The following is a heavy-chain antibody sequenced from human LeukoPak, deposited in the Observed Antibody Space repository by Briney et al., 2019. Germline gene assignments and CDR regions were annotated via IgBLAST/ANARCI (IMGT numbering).Heavy chain of an antibody. CDR1: GFTFSSYG. Sequence: GGSLRLSCAASGFTFSSYGMHWVRQAPGKGLEWVAVISYDGSNKYYADSVKGRFTISRDNSKNTLYPQMNSLRAEDTAVYYCAVRGYSYGYLVNWGQGTLVTVSS. CDR2: ISYDGSNK. V-gene: IGHV3-30*03. D-gene: IGHD5-18*01. J-gene: IGHJ4*02. CDR3: AVRGYSYGYLVN.